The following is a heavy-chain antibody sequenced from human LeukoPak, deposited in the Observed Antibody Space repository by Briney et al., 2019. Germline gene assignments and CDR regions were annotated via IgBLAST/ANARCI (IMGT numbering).Heavy chain of an antibody. V-gene: IGHV3-11*04. D-gene: IGHD5-24*01. J-gene: IGHJ4*02. Sequence: TGGSLRLSCAASGFTFSDYYMSWIRQAPGKGLEWVSYISSSGSTIYYADSVKGRFTISRDNAKNSLYLQMNSLRAEDTAVYYCARASRRWLQLGYFDYWGQGTLVTVSS. CDR3: ARASRRWLQLGYFDY. CDR2: ISSSGSTI. CDR1: GFTFSDYY.